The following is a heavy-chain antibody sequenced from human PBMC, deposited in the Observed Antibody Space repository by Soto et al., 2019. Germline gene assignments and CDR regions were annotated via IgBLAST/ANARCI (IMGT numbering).Heavy chain of an antibody. CDR2: IYSGGNT. V-gene: IGHV3-66*04. D-gene: IGHD1-26*01. CDR3: ARHVGFYWYFDL. Sequence: EVQLVESGGGLVQPGGSLRLSCAASGFTVSSSSMRWVRQAPGKGLEWVSSIYSGGNTYYADSVMGRFTISTDKSKDTIYRQMNSLRVDDTAMYDCARHVGFYWYFDLWGRGTLVTVSS. J-gene: IGHJ2*01. CDR1: GFTVSSSS.